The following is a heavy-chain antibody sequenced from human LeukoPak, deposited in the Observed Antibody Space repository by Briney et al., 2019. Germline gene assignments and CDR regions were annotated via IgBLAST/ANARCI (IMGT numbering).Heavy chain of an antibody. J-gene: IGHJ4*02. CDR1: GGSVSSGSYY. CDR2: IYTSGST. CDR3: AREDFNWNWRTFN. D-gene: IGHD1-1*01. Sequence: SETLSLTCTVSGGSVSSGSYYWSWIRQPPGRGLRWIGRIYTSGSTNYNPSLKSRVTISVDTSKNQFSLKLSSVTAADTAVYYCAREDFNWNWRTFNWGQGTLVTVSS. V-gene: IGHV4-61*02.